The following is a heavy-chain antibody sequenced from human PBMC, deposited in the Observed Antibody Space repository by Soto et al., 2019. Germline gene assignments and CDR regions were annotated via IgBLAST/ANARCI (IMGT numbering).Heavy chain of an antibody. D-gene: IGHD3-22*01. CDR1: GGTFSSYA. V-gene: IGHV1-69*06. Sequence: SVKVSCKASGGTFSSYAISWVRQAPGQGLEWMGGIIPIFGTANYAQKFQGRVTITADKSTSTAYMALSSLRSEDKAVYYCATIYYSDSSGYRWFDYWGQGTLVTVSS. CDR3: ATIYYSDSSGYRWFDY. J-gene: IGHJ4*02. CDR2: IIPIFGTA.